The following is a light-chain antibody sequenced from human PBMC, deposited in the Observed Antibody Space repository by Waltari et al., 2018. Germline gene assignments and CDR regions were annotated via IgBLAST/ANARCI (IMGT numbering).Light chain of an antibody. Sequence: EIVLIQSPATLSLSPGERATLSCRTSQSVGTYLVWYQQKPGQAPRLLIYDASNRATGIPARFSGSGSETDFTLTISYLEPEDFAVYYCHQRSDWPLTFGGGTKVEIK. CDR1: QSVGTY. V-gene: IGKV3-11*01. J-gene: IGKJ4*01. CDR2: DAS. CDR3: HQRSDWPLT.